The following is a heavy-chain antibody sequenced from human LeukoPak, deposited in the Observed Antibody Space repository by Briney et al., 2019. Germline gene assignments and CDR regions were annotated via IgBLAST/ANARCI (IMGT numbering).Heavy chain of an antibody. J-gene: IGHJ4*02. CDR2: ISYDANAK. V-gene: IGHV3-30*02. CDR1: GFTFSSDG. CDR3: AKGMSRDSYYFDY. D-gene: IGHD5-24*01. Sequence: GGSLRLSCATSGFTFSSDGIHWVRQAPGKGLEWVSIISYDANAKHYADSVKGRFLIPRDNTKNTVYLEMSSLRPEDTAVYYCAKGMSRDSYYFDYWGQGTLVTVSS.